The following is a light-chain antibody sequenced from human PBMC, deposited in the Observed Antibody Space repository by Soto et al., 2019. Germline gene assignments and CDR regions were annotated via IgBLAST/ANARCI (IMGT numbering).Light chain of an antibody. CDR3: QQYNNWPPLT. J-gene: IGKJ4*01. V-gene: IGKV3-15*01. CDR1: QSVSSN. CDR2: DAS. Sequence: MTQSPSSLSASVGDRVTITCRASQSVSSNLAWYQQKPGQAPRLVIYDASTRATGFPARFSGSGSGTEFTLTISSLQSEDFAVYYCQQYNNWPPLTFGGGTKVEIK.